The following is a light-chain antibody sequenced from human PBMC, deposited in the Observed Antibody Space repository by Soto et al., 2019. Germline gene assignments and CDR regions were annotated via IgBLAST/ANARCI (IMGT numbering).Light chain of an antibody. CDR2: GAS. CDR3: QQYVPSPYA. V-gene: IGKV3-20*01. Sequence: EIVLTQSPGTLSLSRGERATLSCRASQSISSSYLAWYQQKPGQAPRLLIYGASRRATGIPDRFSGSASGTDVTLTISRLEPEDFAVYYCQQYVPSPYAFGQGTKLEIK. CDR1: QSISSSY. J-gene: IGKJ2*01.